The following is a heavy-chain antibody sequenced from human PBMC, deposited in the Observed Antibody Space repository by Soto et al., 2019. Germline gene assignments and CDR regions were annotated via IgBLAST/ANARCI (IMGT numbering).Heavy chain of an antibody. CDR2: LNYGGTT. V-gene: IGHV4-39*01. Sequence: SETLSLTCRVSGASMTIIIYYWAWIRQAPGKGLEWIGSLNYGGTTYHSPSLEGRVTMSVDTSKKEFSLNVISVTAADTAIYYCARQSYFDGAGYYLGWFDPWGQGTLVTVSS. CDR3: ARQSYFDGAGYYLGWFDP. D-gene: IGHD3-22*01. J-gene: IGHJ5*02. CDR1: GASMTIIIYY.